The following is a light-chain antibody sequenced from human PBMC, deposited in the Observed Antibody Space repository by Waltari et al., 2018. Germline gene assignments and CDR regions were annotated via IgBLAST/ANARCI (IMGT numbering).Light chain of an antibody. J-gene: IGLJ3*02. CDR3: TAYRGSSSWV. CDR2: DVN. V-gene: IGLV2-14*03. Sequence: QSALTQPASVSGSPGQSITISCTGANSDVGAYTFVSWYQQHPGKAPKLMVYDVNNRPSGVSPRFSGSKSGNTASLTISGLQAEDEADYYCTAYRGSSSWVFGGGTKLTVL. CDR1: NSDVGAYTF.